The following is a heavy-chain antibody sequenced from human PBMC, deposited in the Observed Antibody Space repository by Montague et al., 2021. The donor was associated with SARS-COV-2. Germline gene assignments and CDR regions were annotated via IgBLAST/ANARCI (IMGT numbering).Heavy chain of an antibody. CDR2: IYHSGST. CDR1: GGSFSSGAYS. Sequence: TLSLICAVYGGSFSSGAYSWSWIRQPPGKGLEWIGYIYHSGSTYYTLSLKSRVTISVDRSKNQVSLKLTSVTAADTAGYYCARGKSYYDILPGYYSVSWFDLWGQGTLVTVSS. J-gene: IGHJ5*02. CDR3: ARGKSYYDILPGYYSVSWFDL. V-gene: IGHV4-30-2*01. D-gene: IGHD3-9*01.